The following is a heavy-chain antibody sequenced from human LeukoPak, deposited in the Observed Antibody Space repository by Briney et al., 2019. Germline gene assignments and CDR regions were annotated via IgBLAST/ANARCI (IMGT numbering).Heavy chain of an antibody. CDR2: ISGSGGST. Sequence: GGSLRLSCAASGFTFSSYEMNWVRQAPGKGLEWVSAISGSGGSTYYADSVKGRFTISRDNSKNTLYLQMNSLRAEDTAVYYCAKGPLVIVVVADLLGDYWGQGTLVTVSS. D-gene: IGHD3-22*01. CDR3: AKGPLVIVVVADLLGDY. CDR1: GFTFSSYE. V-gene: IGHV3-23*01. J-gene: IGHJ4*02.